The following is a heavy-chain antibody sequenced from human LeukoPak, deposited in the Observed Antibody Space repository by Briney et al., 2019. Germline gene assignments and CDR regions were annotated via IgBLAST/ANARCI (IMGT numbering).Heavy chain of an antibody. V-gene: IGHV1-8*01. CDR2: MNPNSGNT. J-gene: IGHJ3*02. CDR1: GYTFTTYD. Sequence: ASVKVSCKASGYTFTTYDINWVRQATGQGLEWMGWMNPNSGNTGYARKFQGRVTMTRNTSISTAYMELSSLTSEDTAVYYCARDFSGYADALDIWGQGTMVTVSS. D-gene: IGHD5-12*01. CDR3: ARDFSGYADALDI.